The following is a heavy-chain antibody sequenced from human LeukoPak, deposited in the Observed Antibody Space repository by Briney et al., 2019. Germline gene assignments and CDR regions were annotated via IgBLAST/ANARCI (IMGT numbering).Heavy chain of an antibody. Sequence: GGSLRLSCAASGFTFSNYILNWVRQAPGKGLEWVSSISSSSYYIHYADSVKGRFTISRDNAKNTLYLQLNSLRAEDTAVYYCARGNHIRTRVWSSGPDAFDIWGQGTMVTVSS. CDR2: ISSSSYYI. D-gene: IGHD6-19*01. V-gene: IGHV3-21*01. CDR1: GFTFSNYI. CDR3: ARGNHIRTRVWSSGPDAFDI. J-gene: IGHJ3*02.